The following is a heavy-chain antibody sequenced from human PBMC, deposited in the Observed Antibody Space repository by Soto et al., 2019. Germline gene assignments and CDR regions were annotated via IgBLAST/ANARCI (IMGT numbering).Heavy chain of an antibody. CDR3: TKDYGSVPWFDP. J-gene: IGHJ5*02. CDR2: IRSKANSYAT. Sequence: EVQLVESGGGLVQPGGSLKLSCAASGFTFSGSAMHWVRQASGKGLEWVGSIRSKANSYATAYAASVKGRFTISRDDSKNTAYLQMNSLKTEDTAVYYCTKDYGSVPWFDPWGQGTLVTVSS. D-gene: IGHD3-10*01. V-gene: IGHV3-73*02. CDR1: GFTFSGSA.